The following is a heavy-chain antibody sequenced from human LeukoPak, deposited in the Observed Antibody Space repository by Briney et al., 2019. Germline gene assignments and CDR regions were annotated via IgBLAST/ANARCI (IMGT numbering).Heavy chain of an antibody. J-gene: IGHJ4*02. V-gene: IGHV3-23*01. Sequence: GGSLRLSCVGSGFTFRNYAMTWVRQGQGTGLQWVSAITGSGGSAFHADSVGRRFAISGDNSKNTLYLQLNSLRDEDTAVYYWATLMRGPTGYSGYGGEDYWGQGTLVTVSS. CDR3: ATLMRGPTGYSGYGGEDY. CDR2: ITGSGGSA. D-gene: IGHD5-12*01. CDR1: GFTFRNYA.